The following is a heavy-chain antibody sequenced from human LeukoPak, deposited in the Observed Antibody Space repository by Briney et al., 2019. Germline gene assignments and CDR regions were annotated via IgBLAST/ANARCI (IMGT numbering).Heavy chain of an antibody. CDR2: INYSGST. CDR1: GGSVSSTTYY. Sequence: SETLSPTCTVSGGSVSSTTYYWSWIRQPPGKGLEWIASINYSGSTYYNPSLKSRVTISVDTSENQFSLKLSSVTAADTAVYYCARYVVYGSGKYYFDYWGQGTLVTVSS. D-gene: IGHD3-10*01. CDR3: ARYVVYGSGKYYFDY. J-gene: IGHJ4*02. V-gene: IGHV4-39*01.